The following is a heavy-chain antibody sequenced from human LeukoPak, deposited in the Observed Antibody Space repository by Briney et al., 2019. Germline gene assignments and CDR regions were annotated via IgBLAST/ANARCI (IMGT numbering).Heavy chain of an antibody. CDR2: IYPGDSDT. D-gene: IGHD6-19*01. Sequence: GESLKISCKGSGYRFTNYWIGWVRQMPGKGLEWMGIIYPGDSDTRYSPSFQGQVTISADKSISTAYLQWSSLKASDTAMYYCARLVRRFIAVAGEIDYWGQGTLVTVSS. CDR3: ARLVRRFIAVAGEIDY. J-gene: IGHJ4*02. CDR1: GYRFTNYW. V-gene: IGHV5-51*01.